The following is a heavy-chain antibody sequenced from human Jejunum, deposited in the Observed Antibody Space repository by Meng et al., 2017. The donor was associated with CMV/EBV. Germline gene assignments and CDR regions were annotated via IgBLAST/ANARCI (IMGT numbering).Heavy chain of an antibody. CDR2: IIGGGST. V-gene: IGHV3-23*01. CDR3: AKGISGGRSWFDP. D-gene: IGHD2-15*01. CDR1: GFTFRTYG. J-gene: IGHJ5*02. Sequence: SGFTFRTYGMSWVRQAPGKGLECVSGIIGGGSTSYADSVKGRFTISRDTSKNTLYLQMNSLRAEDTAVYHCAKGISGGRSWFDPWGQGTQVTVSS.